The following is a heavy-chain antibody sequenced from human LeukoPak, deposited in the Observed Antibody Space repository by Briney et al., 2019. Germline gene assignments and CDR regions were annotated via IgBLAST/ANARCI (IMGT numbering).Heavy chain of an antibody. J-gene: IGHJ5*02. CDR2: IIPIVGTA. V-gene: IGHV1-69*06. Sequence: SVKVSCKASGYTFTSYDINWVRQAAGQGLKWMGGIIPIVGTANYAQKFQGRVTITADTSSTTAYMELSSLRSEDTAVYYCARDYLEYGDYGHGTWGQGTLVTVSS. D-gene: IGHD4-17*01. CDR1: GYTFTSYD. CDR3: ARDYLEYGDYGHGT.